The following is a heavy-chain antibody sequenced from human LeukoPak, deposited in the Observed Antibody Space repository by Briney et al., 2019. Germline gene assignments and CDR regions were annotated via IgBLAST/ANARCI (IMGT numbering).Heavy chain of an antibody. CDR2: ISAYNGNT. D-gene: IGHD5-12*01. CDR3: ARGFSGYDLPDWIHFDY. V-gene: IGHV1-18*01. CDR1: GYTFTSYG. J-gene: IGHJ4*02. Sequence: ASVKVSCKASGYTFTSYGTSWVRQAPGQGLEWMGWISAYNGNTNYAQKLQGRVTMTTDTSTSTAYMELRSLRSDDTAVYYCARGFSGYDLPDWIHFDYWGQGTLVTVSS.